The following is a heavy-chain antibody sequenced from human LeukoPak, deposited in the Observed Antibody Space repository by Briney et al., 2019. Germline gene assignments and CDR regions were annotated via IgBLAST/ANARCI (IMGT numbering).Heavy chain of an antibody. D-gene: IGHD5-18*01. CDR3: TRARIQLWSDAFDI. CDR2: IRSKAYGGTT. CDR1: GFTFGDYT. V-gene: IGHV3-49*04. Sequence: GGSLRLSCTASGFTFGDYTMSWVRQAPGKGQERGGFIRSKAYGGTTEYAASVKGRFTISRDDSKSIAYLQMNSLKTEDTAVYYCTRARIQLWSDAFDIWGQGTMVTVSS. J-gene: IGHJ3*02.